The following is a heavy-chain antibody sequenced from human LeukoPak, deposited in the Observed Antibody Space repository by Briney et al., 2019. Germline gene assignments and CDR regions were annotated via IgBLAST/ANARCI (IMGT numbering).Heavy chain of an antibody. CDR2: IYYSGST. CDR3: ARDHIVVVPAALNWFDP. J-gene: IGHJ5*02. D-gene: IGHD2-2*01. V-gene: IGHV4-59*01. CDR1: GGSISSYY. Sequence: SETLSLTCTVSGGSISSYYWSWIRQPPGKGLEWIGYIYYSGSTNYNPSLKSRVTISVDTSKNQFSLKLSSVTAEDTAVYYCARDHIVVVPAALNWFDPWGQGTLVTVSS.